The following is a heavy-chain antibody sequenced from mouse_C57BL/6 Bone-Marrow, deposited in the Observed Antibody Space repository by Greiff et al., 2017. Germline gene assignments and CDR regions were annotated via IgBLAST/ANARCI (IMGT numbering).Heavy chain of an antibody. CDR1: GYTFTSYW. CDR3: ARGNIFPWFAY. CDR2: IHPNSGST. V-gene: IGHV1-64*01. Sequence: QVHVKQPGAELVKPGASVKLSCKASGYTFTSYWMHWVKQRPGQGLEWIGMIHPNSGSTNYNEKFKSKATLTVDKSSSTAYMQLSSLTSEDAAVYYCARGNIFPWFAYWGQGTLVTVSA. J-gene: IGHJ3*01.